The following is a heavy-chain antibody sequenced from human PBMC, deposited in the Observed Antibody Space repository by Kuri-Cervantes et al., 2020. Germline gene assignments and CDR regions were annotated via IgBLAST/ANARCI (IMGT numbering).Heavy chain of an antibody. Sequence: SGPTLVKPTETLTLTCTVSGFSLSNARMGVSWIRQPPGKALEWLALIYWDDDKRYGPSLKSRLTITKDTSKNQVVLTMTNMDPVDTATYYCAHTADYYDSSGYPYFDYWGQGTLVTVSS. CDR3: AHTADYYDSSGYPYFDY. V-gene: IGHV2-5*05. D-gene: IGHD3-22*01. CDR1: GFSLSNARMG. CDR2: IYWDDDK. J-gene: IGHJ4*02.